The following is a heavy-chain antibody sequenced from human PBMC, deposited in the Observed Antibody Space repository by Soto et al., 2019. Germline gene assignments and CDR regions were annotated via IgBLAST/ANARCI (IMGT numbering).Heavy chain of an antibody. CDR3: ARGSRDGYFYAMDV. Sequence: QVLLVQSGAEVKKSGSSVKVSCKASGGTFSSYAINWVRQAPGQGLEWMGGIIPMFGKANYAESFQGRVPLSGDESTITAYMELSSLTSDDAAVYYCARGSRDGYFYAMDVWGQGTTVTVSS. D-gene: IGHD4-17*01. V-gene: IGHV1-69*01. J-gene: IGHJ6*02. CDR1: GGTFSSYA. CDR2: IIPMFGKA.